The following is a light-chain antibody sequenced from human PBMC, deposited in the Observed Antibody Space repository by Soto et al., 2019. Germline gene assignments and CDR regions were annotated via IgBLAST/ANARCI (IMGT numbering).Light chain of an antibody. CDR1: QTISSW. CDR2: KAS. Sequence: DIQMTQSPSNLSGSVGDRVTITCRASQTISSWLAWYQQKPGKAPKLLIYKASTLKSGVPSRFSGSGSGTEFTLTISSLQPDDFAVYYCQQYKDWPHTFGQGTKVDIK. J-gene: IGKJ1*01. CDR3: QQYKDWPHT. V-gene: IGKV1-5*03.